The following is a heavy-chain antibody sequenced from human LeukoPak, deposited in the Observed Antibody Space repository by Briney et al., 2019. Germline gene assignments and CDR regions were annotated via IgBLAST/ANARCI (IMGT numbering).Heavy chain of an antibody. J-gene: IGHJ3*02. CDR2: MNPNSGNT. CDR1: GYTFTSYD. V-gene: IGHV1-8*03. D-gene: IGHD3-3*01. CDR3: ARANTDFWSGSAYDAFDI. Sequence: ASVKVSCKASGYTFTSYDINWVRQATGQGLEWMGWMNPNSGNTGYAQKFQGRVTITRNTSISTAYMELSSLRSEDTAVYYCARANTDFWSGSAYDAFDIWGQGTMVTVSS.